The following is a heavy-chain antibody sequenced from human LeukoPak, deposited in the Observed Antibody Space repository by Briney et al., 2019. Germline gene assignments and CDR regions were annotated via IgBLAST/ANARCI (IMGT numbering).Heavy chain of an antibody. Sequence: ASVKVSCKASGGTFSSYAISWVRQAPGQGLEWMGRIIPILGIANYAQKFQGRVTITADKSTSTAYMELSSLRSGDTAVYYCARKREMAAFGMDVWGQGTTVTVSS. CDR3: ARKREMAAFGMDV. V-gene: IGHV1-69*04. J-gene: IGHJ6*02. CDR2: IIPILGIA. CDR1: GGTFSSYA. D-gene: IGHD5-24*01.